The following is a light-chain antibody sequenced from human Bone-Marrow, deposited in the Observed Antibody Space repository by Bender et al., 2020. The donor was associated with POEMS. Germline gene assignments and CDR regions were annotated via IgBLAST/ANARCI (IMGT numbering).Light chain of an antibody. CDR1: SSNIGSNT. Sequence: QSVLTQPPSASGTPGQRVTISCSGSSSNIGSNTVNWYQQLPGTATKLLVFSNNQRPSGVPDRFSGSNSGTSASLAISGLQSEDEADYYCAAWDDSLNGVVFGGGTKLTVL. CDR2: SNN. V-gene: IGLV1-44*01. CDR3: AAWDDSLNGVV. J-gene: IGLJ2*01.